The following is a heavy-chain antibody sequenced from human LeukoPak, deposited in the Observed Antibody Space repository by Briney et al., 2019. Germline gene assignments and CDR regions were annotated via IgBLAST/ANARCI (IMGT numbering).Heavy chain of an antibody. J-gene: IGHJ5*02. D-gene: IGHD3-3*01. CDR2: IIPIFGTA. V-gene: IGHV1-69*13. CDR3: ARPSRTATNYDFWSGYPLDP. CDR1: GYTFTSYG. Sequence: SVKVSCKASGYTFTSYGISWVRQAPGQGLEWMGGIIPIFGTANYAQKFQGRVTITADESTSTAYMELSSLRSEDTAVYYCARPSRTATNYDFWSGYPLDPWGQGTLVTVSS.